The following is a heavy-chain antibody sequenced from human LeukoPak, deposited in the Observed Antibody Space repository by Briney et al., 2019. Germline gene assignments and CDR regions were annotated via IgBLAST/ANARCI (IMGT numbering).Heavy chain of an antibody. D-gene: IGHD3-16*01. CDR2: IGKGGDT. V-gene: IGHV3-13*04. Sequence: GGSLRLSCAASGFTFSSYDMHWVRQPTGKGLEWVSGIGKGGDTYYADSVKGRFTLSRENAKNSFFLQMNSLRAGDTAVYYCARGGPGPFDYWGQGTLVTVSS. J-gene: IGHJ4*02. CDR3: ARGGPGPFDY. CDR1: GFTFSSYD.